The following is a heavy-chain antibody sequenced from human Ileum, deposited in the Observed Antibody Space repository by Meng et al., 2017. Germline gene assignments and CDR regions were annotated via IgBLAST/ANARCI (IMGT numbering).Heavy chain of an antibody. V-gene: IGHV4-61*08. J-gene: IGHJ4*02. CDR3: ARDHWGSLDY. Sequence: QVKLKGSGPELGRPSETLYLICTVSGGSVSSAGYQWGWIRQPPGKGLEWIGYASTNYNPSLKSRVTISLDTSKNQFSLKLSSVTAADTAVYYCARDHWGSLDYWGQGILVTVSS. D-gene: IGHD7-27*01. CDR2: AST. CDR1: GGSVSSAGYQ.